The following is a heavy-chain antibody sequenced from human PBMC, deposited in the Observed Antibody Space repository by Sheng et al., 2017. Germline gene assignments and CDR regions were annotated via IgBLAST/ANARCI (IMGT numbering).Heavy chain of an antibody. D-gene: IGHD6-19*01. CDR1: GGSISSGSYY. V-gene: IGHV4-61*02. J-gene: IGHJ5*02. CDR2: INHSGST. Sequence: QVQLQESGPGLVKPSQTLSLTCTVSGGSISSGSYYWSWIRQPAGKGLEWIGEINHSGSTNYNPSLKSRVTISVDTSKNQFSLKLSSVTAADTAVYYCARRRGGSGPNFDPWGQGTLVTVSS. CDR3: ARRRGGSGPNFDP.